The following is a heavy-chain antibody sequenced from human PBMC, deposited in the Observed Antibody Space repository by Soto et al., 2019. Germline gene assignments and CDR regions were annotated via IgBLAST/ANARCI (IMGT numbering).Heavy chain of an antibody. CDR3: ASAELGATFVS. Sequence: QVLLVQSGAELRKPGSSVKVSCKTSGGTFTASTFSWVRQAPGQGLEWMGRVIPFSDLTDYAQKLQDRLAITADQSTTPLYLDLSSLRSEDPAVYFCASAELGATFVSLGQGTLVTVSS. V-gene: IGHV1-69*02. J-gene: IGHJ5*01. CDR1: GGTFTAST. CDR2: VIPFSDLT. D-gene: IGHD3-16*01.